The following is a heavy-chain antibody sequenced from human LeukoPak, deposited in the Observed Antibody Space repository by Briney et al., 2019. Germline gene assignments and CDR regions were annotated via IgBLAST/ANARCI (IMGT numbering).Heavy chain of an antibody. J-gene: IGHJ4*02. D-gene: IGHD1-1*01. CDR1: GFTFSSYA. Sequence: RRSLRLSCAASGFTFSSYAMHWVRQAPGKGLEWVAVISYDGSNKYYADSVKGRFTVSRDNSKNTLYLQMNSLRAEDTAVYYCARDSAGWNDYWGQGTLVTVSS. V-gene: IGHV3-30-3*01. CDR2: ISYDGSNK. CDR3: ARDSAGWNDY.